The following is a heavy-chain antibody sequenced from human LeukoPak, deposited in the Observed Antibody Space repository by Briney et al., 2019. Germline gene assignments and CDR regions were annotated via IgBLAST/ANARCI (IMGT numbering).Heavy chain of an antibody. D-gene: IGHD3-22*01. Sequence: GGSLRLSCAASGFTFSSYEMNWVRQAPGKGLEWVSYISSSGSTIYYADSVKGRFTISRDNAKNSLYLQMNSLRAEDTAVYYCARDGAYYYDSTDAFDIWGQGTMVTVSS. V-gene: IGHV3-48*03. CDR3: ARDGAYYYDSTDAFDI. CDR2: ISSSGSTI. J-gene: IGHJ3*02. CDR1: GFTFSSYE.